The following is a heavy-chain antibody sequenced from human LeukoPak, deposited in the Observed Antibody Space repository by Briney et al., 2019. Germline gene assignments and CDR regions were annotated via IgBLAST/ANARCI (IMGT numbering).Heavy chain of an antibody. V-gene: IGHV3-48*04. CDR2: ILSDSGTTI. CDR1: GFTFSSYT. D-gene: IGHD1-14*01. CDR3: VRGTSHPV. J-gene: IGHJ6*02. Sequence: PGGSLRLSCATSGFTFSSYTMNWVRQATGKGLEWISSILSDSGTTIHYADSVKGRFTISRDNAKNSLSLQMNSLRVEDTAVYYCVRGTSHPVWGQGTTVTVSS.